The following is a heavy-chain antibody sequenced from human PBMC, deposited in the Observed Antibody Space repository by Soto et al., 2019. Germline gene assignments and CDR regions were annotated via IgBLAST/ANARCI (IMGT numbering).Heavy chain of an antibody. Sequence: EVQLVESGGGLVKPGGSLRLSCAASGFTFSIYTMTWVRQAPGKGLEWVSSISDTSGHIYYSDSVKGRFTVSRDNAKNSLYLQVNSLRAEDTAVYYCARVRSGGSGYFDYWGQGTLVTVSS. CDR1: GFTFSIYT. D-gene: IGHD2-15*01. CDR3: ARVRSGGSGYFDY. J-gene: IGHJ4*02. CDR2: ISDTSGHI. V-gene: IGHV3-21*01.